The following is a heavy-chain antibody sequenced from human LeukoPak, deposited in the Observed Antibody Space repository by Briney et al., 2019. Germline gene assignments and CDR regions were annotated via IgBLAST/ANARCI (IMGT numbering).Heavy chain of an antibody. D-gene: IGHD3-22*01. CDR1: GGTFSSYA. CDR2: IIPIFGTA. V-gene: IGHV1-69*13. J-gene: IGHJ2*01. Sequence: ASVKVSCKASGGTFSSYAISWVRQAPGQGLEWMGGIIPIFGTANYAQKLQGRVTITADESTSTAYMELSSLRSEDTAVYYCASSGYDSSGYYNWYFDLWGRGTLVTVSS. CDR3: ASSGYDSSGYYNWYFDL.